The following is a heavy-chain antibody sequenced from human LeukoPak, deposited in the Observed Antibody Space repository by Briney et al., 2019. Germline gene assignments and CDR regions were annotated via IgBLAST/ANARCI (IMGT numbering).Heavy chain of an antibody. D-gene: IGHD5-18*01. CDR2: INSDGSST. CDR3: ARDWPPRSSAMAPMLDY. CDR1: GFTFSSYW. J-gene: IGHJ4*02. Sequence: GGSLRLSCAASGFTFSSYWMHWVRQAPGKGLVWVSRINSDGSSTSYADSVKGRFTISRDNAKNTLYLQMNSLRAEGTAVYYCARDWPPRSSAMAPMLDYWGQGTLVTVSS. V-gene: IGHV3-74*01.